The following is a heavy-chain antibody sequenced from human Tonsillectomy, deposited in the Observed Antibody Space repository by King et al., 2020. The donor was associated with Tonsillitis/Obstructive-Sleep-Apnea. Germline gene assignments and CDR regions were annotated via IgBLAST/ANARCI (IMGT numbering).Heavy chain of an antibody. CDR3: AKGLRYGDYNDAFDI. V-gene: IGHV3-23*04. D-gene: IGHD4-17*01. CDR1: GFTFSSYA. Sequence: VQLVESGGGLVQPGGSLRLSCVASGFTFSSYAMSWVRQAPGKGLEWVSGISSSGGSTYYADCVKGRFTISRDNSKNTMYLQINSLRAEDTAVYYCAKGLRYGDYNDAFDIWGQGTMVTVSS. J-gene: IGHJ3*02. CDR2: ISSSGGST.